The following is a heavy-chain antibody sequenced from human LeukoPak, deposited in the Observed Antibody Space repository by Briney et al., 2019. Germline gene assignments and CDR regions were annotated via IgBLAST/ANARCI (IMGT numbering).Heavy chain of an antibody. D-gene: IGHD3-10*01. Sequence: PGGSLRLSCAASGFTFSSYWMTWVRQAPGKGLEWVGNIKEDGREKYYVDSVKGRFTISRDNAKNSLSLQMNSLRAEDTAVYYCARPLMYYYGSETYFWFDPWGQGTLVTVSS. CDR1: GFTFSSYW. J-gene: IGHJ5*02. CDR3: ARPLMYYYGSETYFWFDP. V-gene: IGHV3-7*01. CDR2: IKEDGREK.